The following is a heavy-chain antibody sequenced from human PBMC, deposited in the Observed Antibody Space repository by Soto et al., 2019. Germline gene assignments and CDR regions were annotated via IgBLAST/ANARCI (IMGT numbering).Heavy chain of an antibody. CDR2: IYHGGST. Sequence: SETLSLTCAVSVVSITSRNWWSWVRQPPGKGLEWIGEIYHGGSTNFNPSLKSRVTISVDKSKNQFSLKLTSVTAADTAVYYCAKLFNYYDTSGSQSWGQGTLVTVSS. D-gene: IGHD3-22*01. CDR3: AKLFNYYDTSGSQS. CDR1: VVSITSRNW. J-gene: IGHJ4*02. V-gene: IGHV4-4*02.